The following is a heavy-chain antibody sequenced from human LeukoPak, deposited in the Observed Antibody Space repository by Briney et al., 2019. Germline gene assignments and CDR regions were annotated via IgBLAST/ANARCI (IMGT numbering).Heavy chain of an antibody. J-gene: IGHJ4*02. D-gene: IGHD3-22*01. V-gene: IGHV3-48*03. CDR2: ISSSGSTI. CDR3: ASFYDSTGRDY. Sequence: QPGGPLRLSCAASGFTFSSYEMNWVRQAPGKGLEWVSYISSSGSTINYADSVKGRFTISRDNAKNSLYLQMSSLRAEDTAVYYCASFYDSTGRDYWGQGTLVTVSS. CDR1: GFTFSSYE.